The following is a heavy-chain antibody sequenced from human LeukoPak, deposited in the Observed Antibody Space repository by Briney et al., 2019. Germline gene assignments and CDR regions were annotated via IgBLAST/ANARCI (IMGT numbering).Heavy chain of an antibody. Sequence: ASVTVSCKASGYTFTAYYIHWVRQAPGQGLEWMGRINPKNGDTNYAQKFQDRVTMTRDTSMSAAYMEISRLTYDDTAVYYCAREPPESSGMVDYWGQGTLVTVSS. CDR2: INPKNGDT. J-gene: IGHJ4*02. CDR3: AREPPESSGMVDY. CDR1: GYTFTAYY. V-gene: IGHV1-2*06. D-gene: IGHD6-19*01.